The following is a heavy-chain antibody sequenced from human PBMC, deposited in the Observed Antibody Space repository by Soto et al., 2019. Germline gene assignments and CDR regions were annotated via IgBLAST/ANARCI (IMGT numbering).Heavy chain of an antibody. CDR2: INHSGST. CDR3: ARGSRGKWLRPQYYYYYMDV. V-gene: IGHV4-34*01. J-gene: IGHJ6*03. D-gene: IGHD5-12*01. CDR1: GGSFSGYY. Sequence: SETLSLTCAVYGGSFSGYYWSWIRQPPGKGLEWIGEINHSGSTNYNPSLKSRVTISVDTSKNQFSLRLSSVTAADTAVYYCARGSRGKWLRPQYYYYYMDVWGKGTTVTVSS.